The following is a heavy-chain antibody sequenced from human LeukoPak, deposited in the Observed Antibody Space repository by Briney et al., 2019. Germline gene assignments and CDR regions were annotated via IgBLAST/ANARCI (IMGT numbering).Heavy chain of an antibody. J-gene: IGHJ2*01. CDR1: GYTFTTYG. V-gene: IGHV1-18*01. CDR3: ARDGDFDL. CDR2: ISADNGNT. D-gene: IGHD3-3*01. Sequence: ASVKVSCKASGYTFTTYGIAWVRQAPGQGLEWMGWISADNGNTNYAQNLQGRVTMTTDTSTTTAHMELRSLRSDDTAVYYCARDGDFDLWGRGTLVTVSS.